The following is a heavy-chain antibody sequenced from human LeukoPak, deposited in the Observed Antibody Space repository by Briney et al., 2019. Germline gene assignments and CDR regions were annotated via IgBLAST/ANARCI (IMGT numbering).Heavy chain of an antibody. Sequence: PGGSLRLSCAASGFTFSSYEMNWVRQAPGKGLEWVSYISSSGSTIYYADSVKGRFTISRDNAKNSLYLQMNSLRAEDTAVYHCARDSGSYSTRYLDYWGQGTLVTVSS. CDR3: ARDSGSYSTRYLDY. D-gene: IGHD1-26*01. V-gene: IGHV3-48*03. J-gene: IGHJ4*02. CDR2: ISSSGSTI. CDR1: GFTFSSYE.